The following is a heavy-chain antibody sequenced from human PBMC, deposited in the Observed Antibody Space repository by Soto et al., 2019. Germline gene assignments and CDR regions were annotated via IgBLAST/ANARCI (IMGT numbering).Heavy chain of an antibody. J-gene: IGHJ6*02. V-gene: IGHV4-61*01. CDR3: ARVNLAGGAIPV. CDR2: IYYSGST. CDR1: GSSVSSGSYY. D-gene: IGHD3-16*01. Sequence: KPSETLSLTCTVSGSSVSSGSYYWSWIRQPPGKGLEWIGYIYYSGSTNYNPSLKSRVTISVDTSKNQFSLKLSSVTAADTAVYYRARVNLAGGAIPVWGQGTTVTVSS.